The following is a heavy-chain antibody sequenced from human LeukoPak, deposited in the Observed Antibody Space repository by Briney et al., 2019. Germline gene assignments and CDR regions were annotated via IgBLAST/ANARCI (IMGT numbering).Heavy chain of an antibody. CDR1: GVTFSSYW. Sequence: RSGGSLRLSCAASGVTFSSYWMHWVRQAPGKGLVWVSRINSDGSITTYADSVRGRFTISRDNAKSTLYLQMNSLRAEDTAVYYCASSTQISKYADYWGQGALVTVSS. J-gene: IGHJ4*02. CDR2: INSDGSIT. CDR3: ASSTQISKYADY. D-gene: IGHD2-2*01. V-gene: IGHV3-74*01.